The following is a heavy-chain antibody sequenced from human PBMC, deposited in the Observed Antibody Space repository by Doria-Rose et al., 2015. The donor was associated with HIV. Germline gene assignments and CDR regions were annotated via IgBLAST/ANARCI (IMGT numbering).Heavy chain of an antibody. CDR3: ARIKSSRWYHKYYFDF. CDR2: MFSDDER. Sequence: ESGPVLVKPTETLTLTCTVSGVSLSSPGMGVSWIRQPPGQALEWLANMFSDDERSYNTSLNRRLSISRGNSKSQVVLTMTDMDPVDTATYYCARIKSSRWYHKYYFDFWGQGTLVIVSA. CDR1: GVSLSSPGMG. D-gene: IGHD6-13*01. J-gene: IGHJ4*02. V-gene: IGHV2-26*01.